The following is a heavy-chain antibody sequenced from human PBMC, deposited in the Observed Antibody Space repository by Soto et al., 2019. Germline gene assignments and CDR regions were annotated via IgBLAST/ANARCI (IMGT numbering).Heavy chain of an antibody. J-gene: IGHJ4*02. V-gene: IGHV3-48*02. CDR1: GFRFSIYS. CDR3: ARSVEDHFDD. Sequence: EVRLVESVGALVQPGGSLRLSCAASGFRFSIYSMNWVRQAPGKGLEWSAYITSDTKRIKYGDSVKGRFTISRDNVKNSVYLQMNGLSDEERAVYYCARSVEDHFDDWGQGTVVTVSS. D-gene: IGHD6-19*01. CDR2: ITSDTKRI.